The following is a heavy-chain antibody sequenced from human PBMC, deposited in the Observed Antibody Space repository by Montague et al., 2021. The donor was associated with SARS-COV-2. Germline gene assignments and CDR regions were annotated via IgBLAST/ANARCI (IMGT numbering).Heavy chain of an antibody. Sequence: SLRLSCAASGFTFRSHWMHWVRQVPEKGLVWVSRIDNDESSTNYVDSVKGRFTISRDNAKNTLDLQMNSLRVEDTAVYYCARGVGITIFGDLSLEGDYCYSIDVWGQGTAVTVSS. V-gene: IGHV3-74*01. CDR2: IDNDESST. J-gene: IGHJ6*02. CDR3: ARGVGITIFGDLSLEGDYCYSIDV. D-gene: IGHD3-3*01. CDR1: GFTFRSHW.